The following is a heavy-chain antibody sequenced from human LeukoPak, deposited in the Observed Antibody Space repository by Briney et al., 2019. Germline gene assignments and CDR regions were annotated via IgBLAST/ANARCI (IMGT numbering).Heavy chain of an antibody. V-gene: IGHV3-15*01. CDR2: IQHGGTT. D-gene: IGHD2-15*01. J-gene: IGHJ4*02. CDR1: GFSFSGAW. Sequence: GGSLRHSCATSGFSFSGAWLSWVRQAPGKGLEWIGRIQHGGTTDYAAPVKGRFTISRDDSKATLYLQMNSLKTEDTAIYYCTTVTHFYLGGQGTLVTVSS. CDR3: TTVTHFYL.